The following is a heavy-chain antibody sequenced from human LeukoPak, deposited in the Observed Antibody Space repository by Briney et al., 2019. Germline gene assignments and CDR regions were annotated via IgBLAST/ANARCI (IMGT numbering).Heavy chain of an antibody. V-gene: IGHV3-21*01. J-gene: IGHJ3*02. CDR3: ARDGGYSGYEQDDAFDI. CDR2: ISSSSSYI. D-gene: IGHD5-12*01. Sequence: GGSLRLSCAASGFTFSSYSMNWVRQAPGKGLEWVSSISSSSSYIYYADSVKGRFTISRDNAKNSLYLQMNSLRDEDTAVYYCARDGGYSGYEQDDAFDIWGQGTMVTVSS. CDR1: GFTFSSYS.